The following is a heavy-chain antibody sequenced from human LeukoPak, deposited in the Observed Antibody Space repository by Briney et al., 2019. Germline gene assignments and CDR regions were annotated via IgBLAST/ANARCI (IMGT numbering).Heavy chain of an antibody. V-gene: IGHV3-23*01. D-gene: IGHD3-22*01. J-gene: IGHJ4*02. CDR1: GFTLNNYA. Sequence: GGSLRLSCAASGFTLNNYAMSWVRQAPGKGLEWVSAISGGGGSTYYADSVKGRFSISRDSSSNTLYLQMNSLRGEDTAVYYCAKENWVYNWKYDSSGSGINYWGQGTLVTVSS. CDR3: AKENWVYNWKYDSSGSGINY. CDR2: ISGGGGST.